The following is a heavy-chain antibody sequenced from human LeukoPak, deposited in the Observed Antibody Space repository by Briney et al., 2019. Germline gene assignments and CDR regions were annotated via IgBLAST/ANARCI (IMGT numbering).Heavy chain of an antibody. V-gene: IGHV3-21*04. Sequence: PGRSLRLSCAASGFTFSSYSMNWVRQAPGKGLEWVSSISSSSSYIYYADSVKGRFTISRDNAKNSLYLQMNSLRVEDTALYYCAKARYGWYPHFDYWGPGTLVTVSS. D-gene: IGHD2-8*02. CDR1: GFTFSSYS. CDR3: AKARYGWYPHFDY. J-gene: IGHJ4*02. CDR2: ISSSSSYI.